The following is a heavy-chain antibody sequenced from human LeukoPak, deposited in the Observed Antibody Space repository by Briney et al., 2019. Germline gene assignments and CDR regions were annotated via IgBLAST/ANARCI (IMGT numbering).Heavy chain of an antibody. D-gene: IGHD3-9*01. CDR2: ITGSGGIT. V-gene: IGHV3-23*01. J-gene: IGHJ4*02. CDR3: AKWGDYDVLTGYYDPDY. Sequence: GASLRLSCVASGFTFSNYAMSWVRQAPGKGLEWVSAITGSGGITYYADSVKGRFTISRDNSKNTLYLQMNSLRAEDTAVYYCAKWGDYDVLTGYYDPDYWGQGTLVTVSS. CDR1: GFTFSNYA.